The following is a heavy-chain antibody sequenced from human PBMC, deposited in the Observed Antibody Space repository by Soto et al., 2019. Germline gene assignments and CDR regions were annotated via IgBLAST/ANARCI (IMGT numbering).Heavy chain of an antibody. V-gene: IGHV3-21*04. CDR2: ISSSSSYI. CDR1: GGTCRSHG. D-gene: IGHD1-26*01. J-gene: IGHJ5*02. CDR3: ARSSGGNFGIIIEGTNWLAP. Sequence: IRLSCRVAGGTCRSHGRNWVSKKKGKGLECVSSISSSSSYIYYTDSVKGRFTISRDNAKNSLYLQMNSLTSEDTAMYYCARSSGGNFGIIIEGTNWLAPWGQGPLVTVSS.